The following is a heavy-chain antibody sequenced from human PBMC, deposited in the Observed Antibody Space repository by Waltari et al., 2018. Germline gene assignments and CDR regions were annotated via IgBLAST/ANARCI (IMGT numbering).Heavy chain of an antibody. CDR2: IKQDGSEN. V-gene: IGHV3-7*01. J-gene: IGHJ6*03. Sequence: EVQMVEYGGGLVQPGGSRRLACDAVGFTFSSCLLAWVRQAPGKGLEWVANIKQDGSENYYVDSVKGRFTISRDDAKNSLYLQMNSLRNEDTAVYFCARVFVYGANSGKRPMDVWGKGTTVTVSS. D-gene: IGHD4-17*01. CDR3: ARVFVYGANSGKRPMDV. CDR1: GFTFSSCL.